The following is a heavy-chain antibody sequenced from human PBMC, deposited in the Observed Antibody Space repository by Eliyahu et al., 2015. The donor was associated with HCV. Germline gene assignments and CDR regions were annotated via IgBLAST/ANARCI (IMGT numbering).Heavy chain of an antibody. CDR1: GGSFRXYY. CDR2: INHSGST. J-gene: IGHJ4*02. D-gene: IGHD3-9*01. V-gene: IGHV4-34*01. Sequence: QMQLQQWGAGLLKPSETLSLXCAVYGGSFRXYYWXWXRQPPGKGLXXIGEINHSGSTNYXPSLKSRVTMSVDTSKNQFSLKLTSVTAADTAVYYCARGPDYDILTGYYNGPRGFEYWGRGTLVPVSS. CDR3: ARGPDYDILTGYYNGPRGFEY.